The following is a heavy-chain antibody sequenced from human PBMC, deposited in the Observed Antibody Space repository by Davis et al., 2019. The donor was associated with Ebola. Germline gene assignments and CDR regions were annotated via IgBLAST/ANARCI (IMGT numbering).Heavy chain of an antibody. J-gene: IGHJ5*02. CDR1: GGSISSYY. CDR3: ARDGWGRQNWFDP. V-gene: IGHV4-4*07. D-gene: IGHD3-16*01. Sequence: PGGSLRLSCTVSGGSISSYYWSWIRQPAGKGLEWIGRIYTSGSTNYNPSLKSRVTMSVDTSKNQFSLKLSSVTAADTAVYYCARDGWGRQNWFDPWGQGTLVTVSS. CDR2: IYTSGST.